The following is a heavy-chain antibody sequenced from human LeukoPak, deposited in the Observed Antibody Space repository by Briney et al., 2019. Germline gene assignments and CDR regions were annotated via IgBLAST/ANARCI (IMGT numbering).Heavy chain of an antibody. J-gene: IGHJ4*02. Sequence: GRSLRLSCTASGFNFGTYGMHWVRQAPGKGLEWVAAVWYDGSKDYYADSVKGRFTISRDNSKNTMYLEMDSLRAEDTGLYYCARVPQQMEWYFHDCGQGTLVTVSS. V-gene: IGHV3-33*01. CDR1: GFNFGTYG. CDR2: VWYDGSKD. D-gene: IGHD5-24*01. CDR3: ARVPQQMEWYFHD.